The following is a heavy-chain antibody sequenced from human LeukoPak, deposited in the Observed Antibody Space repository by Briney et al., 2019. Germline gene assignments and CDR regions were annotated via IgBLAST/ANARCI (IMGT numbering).Heavy chain of an antibody. V-gene: IGHV3-30*18. CDR3: AKDRGYYDFWSGHYGMDV. J-gene: IGHJ6*02. D-gene: IGHD3-3*01. CDR2: ISYDGSNK. CDR1: GFTFSSYG. Sequence: YPGGSLRLSCAASGFTFSSYGMHWVRQAPGKGLEWVAVISYDGSNKYYADSVKGRFTISRDNSKNTLYLQMNSLRAEDTAVYYCAKDRGYYDFWSGHYGMDVWAKGPRSPSP.